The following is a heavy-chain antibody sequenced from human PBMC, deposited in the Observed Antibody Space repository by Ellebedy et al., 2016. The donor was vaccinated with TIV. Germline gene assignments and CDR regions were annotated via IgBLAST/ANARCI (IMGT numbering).Heavy chain of an antibody. CDR1: GFTVSSNY. CDR3: ARSRARDGFDY. D-gene: IGHD5-24*01. CDR2: IYSGGST. V-gene: IGHV3-66*01. J-gene: IGHJ4*02. Sequence: GESLKISCAASGFTVSSNYMSWVRQAPGKGLEWVSVIYSGGSTYYADSVKGRFTISRDNSKNTLYLQMNSLRAEDTAVYYCARSRARDGFDYWGQGTLVTVSS.